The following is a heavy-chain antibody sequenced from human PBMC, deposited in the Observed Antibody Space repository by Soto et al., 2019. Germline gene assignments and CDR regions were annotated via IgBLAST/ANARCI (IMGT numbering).Heavy chain of an antibody. D-gene: IGHD6-13*01. CDR3: ARVRGIAAGGISYYYNYYGMDV. J-gene: IGHJ6*02. V-gene: IGHV6-1*01. Sequence: PSQTLSLTCAISGDSVSSNSAAWNWIRQSPSRGLEWLGRTYYRSTWYNDYAVSVKSRITINPDTSKNQFSLQLNSVTPEDTAVYYCARVRGIAAGGISYYYNYYGMDVWGQGSTVTVS. CDR1: GDSVSSNSAA. CDR2: TYYRSTWYN.